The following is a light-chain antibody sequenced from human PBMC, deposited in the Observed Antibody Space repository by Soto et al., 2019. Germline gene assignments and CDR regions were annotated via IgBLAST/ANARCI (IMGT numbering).Light chain of an antibody. J-gene: IGKJ5*01. CDR2: CXS. Sequence: SVLTPSPGTLLLSPGERATLCXRASPGVSSGYLAWYQQKPGKPPRXXXDCXSTGATGRPARLSGSGSGTEFTLTINSLQAKDWAVYYCQQYYYAPRTFGQGTRLEI. CDR3: QQYYYAPRT. CDR1: PGVSSGY. V-gene: IGKV3D-7*01.